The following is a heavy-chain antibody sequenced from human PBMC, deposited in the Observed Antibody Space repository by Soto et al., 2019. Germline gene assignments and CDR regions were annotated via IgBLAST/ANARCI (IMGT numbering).Heavy chain of an antibody. D-gene: IGHD1-1*01. CDR1: GYTFTSYG. V-gene: IGHV1-18*01. J-gene: IGHJ6*02. Sequence: QGQLVQSGAEVQKPGASVKVSCKASGYTFTSYGISWVRQAPGQGLERMGWISADNGNTNYAQKLQGRVTMTTDTSTSTAYMELRSLRSDDTAVYYCARHNWNDLLDYYYYGMDVWGQGTTVTVSS. CDR2: ISADNGNT. CDR3: ARHNWNDLLDYYYYGMDV.